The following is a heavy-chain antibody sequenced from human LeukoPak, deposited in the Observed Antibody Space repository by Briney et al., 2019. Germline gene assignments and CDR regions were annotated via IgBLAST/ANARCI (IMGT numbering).Heavy chain of an antibody. Sequence: SETLSLTCTVSGGSISSYYWSWIRQPPGKGLEWIGYIYYSGSTNYNPSLKSRVTISVDTSKNQFSLKLSSVTAADTAVYYCARRIGMSGSYFRTNWFDPWGQGTLVTVSS. V-gene: IGHV4-59*01. CDR1: GGSISSYY. J-gene: IGHJ5*02. CDR2: IYYSGST. D-gene: IGHD1-26*01. CDR3: ARRIGMSGSYFRTNWFDP.